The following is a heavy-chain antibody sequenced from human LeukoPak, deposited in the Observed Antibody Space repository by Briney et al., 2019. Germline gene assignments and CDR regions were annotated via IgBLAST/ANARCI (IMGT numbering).Heavy chain of an antibody. J-gene: IGHJ4*02. CDR1: GFTLSSYW. V-gene: IGHV3-7*03. CDR2: KKQDGSEK. D-gene: IGHD6-13*01. Sequence: PGGSLRLSCAVSGFTLSSYWMSWVRQAPGKGLEWVANKKQDGSEKYYVDSVKGRLTISRDNAKNSLYLQMNSLRAEDTAIYYCAKDYSTSWWFHYWGQGTLVTVSS. CDR3: AKDYSTSWWFHY.